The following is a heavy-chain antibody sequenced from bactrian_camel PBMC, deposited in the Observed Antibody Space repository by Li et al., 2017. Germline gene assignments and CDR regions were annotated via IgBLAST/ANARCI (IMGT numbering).Heavy chain of an antibody. D-gene: IGHD4*01. CDR2: IATIGGST. J-gene: IGHJ4*01. Sequence: VQLVESGGGSVQAGGSLRLSCAASGYTYSRTCMGWFRQAPGKEREGGAAIATIGGSTYYADSVKGRFTISRDNAKNTLYLQMNSLKLDDTAVYYCATGDRSYGDTCRYSSWGQGTQVTVS. CDR3: ATGDRSYGDTCRYSS. V-gene: IGHV3S1*01. CDR1: GYTYSRTC.